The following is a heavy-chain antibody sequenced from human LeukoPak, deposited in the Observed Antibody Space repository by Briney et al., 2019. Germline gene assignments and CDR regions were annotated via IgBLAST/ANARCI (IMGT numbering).Heavy chain of an antibody. J-gene: IGHJ4*02. D-gene: IGHD3-3*02. CDR1: GFTYRSYG. V-gene: IGHV3-30*02. CDR3: AKLGFLEWLSADY. CDR2: IHFDGSNK. Sequence: PGGSLRLSCAASGFTYRSYGMHWVRQAPGKGLEWVAFIHFDGSNKHYADSVKGRFTISRDNSKNTLYLQMNSLRAEDTAVYYCAKLGFLEWLSADYWGQGTLVTVSS.